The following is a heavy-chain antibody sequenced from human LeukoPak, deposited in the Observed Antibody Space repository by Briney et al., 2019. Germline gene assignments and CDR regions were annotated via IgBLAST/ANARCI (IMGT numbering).Heavy chain of an antibody. CDR1: GGSISSYY. J-gene: IGHJ6*02. V-gene: IGHV4-59*01. CDR2: IYYSGST. D-gene: IGHD3-22*01. Sequence: PSGTLSLTCTVSGGSISSYYWSWIRQPPGKGLEWIGYIYYSGSTNYNPSLKSRVTISVDTSKNQFSLKLSSVTAADTAVYYCARYYYDSSGYYYYYYGMDVWGQGTTVTVSS. CDR3: ARYYYDSSGYYYYYYGMDV.